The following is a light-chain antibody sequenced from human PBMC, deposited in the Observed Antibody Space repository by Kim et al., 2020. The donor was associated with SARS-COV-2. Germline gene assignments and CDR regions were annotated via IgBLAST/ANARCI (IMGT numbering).Light chain of an antibody. V-gene: IGKV4-1*01. J-gene: IGKJ3*01. CDR2: WAS. Sequence: DIVMTQSPDSLAVSRGERATINCKSSQSILYRSNNKNHLAWYQQKPGQPPKLLIYWASTRESGVPDRFSGGGSGTEFTLTISSLQAEDVAVYYCQQYFGTPLTFGPGTKVDIK. CDR1: QSILYRSNNKNH. CDR3: QQYFGTPLT.